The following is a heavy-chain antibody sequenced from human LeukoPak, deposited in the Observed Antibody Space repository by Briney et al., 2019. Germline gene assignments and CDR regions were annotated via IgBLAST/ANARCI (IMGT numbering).Heavy chain of an antibody. Sequence: GESLRLSCAASGFTFSNYWMSWVRQAPRKGLEWVANINQGGSDKSYVDSVKGPCTISRDNAKNSLYMEMNSLRVEDTAMYYCARTSRSSSIDDWGQGTLVTVSS. CDR3: ARTSRSSSIDD. CDR2: INQGGSDK. V-gene: IGHV3-7*01. J-gene: IGHJ4*02. D-gene: IGHD2-15*01. CDR1: GFTFSNYW.